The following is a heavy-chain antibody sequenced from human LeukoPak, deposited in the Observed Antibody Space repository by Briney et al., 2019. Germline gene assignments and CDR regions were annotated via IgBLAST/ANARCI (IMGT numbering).Heavy chain of an antibody. D-gene: IGHD5-12*01. CDR3: AKVNKGGYDSFDY. CDR2: ISDSGGST. CDR1: RFTFSSYV. Sequence: GGSLRLSCAASRFTFSSYVMSWVRQAPGKGLEWVSAISDSGGSTYYADSVKGRFTISRDNSKNTLYLQMNSLRPEDTAVYYCAKVNKGGYDSFDYWGQGTLVTVSS. J-gene: IGHJ4*02. V-gene: IGHV3-23*01.